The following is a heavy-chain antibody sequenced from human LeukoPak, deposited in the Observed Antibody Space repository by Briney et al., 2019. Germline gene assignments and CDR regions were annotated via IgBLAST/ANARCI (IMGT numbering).Heavy chain of an antibody. CDR2: IKQDGSEK. CDR3: ARGGLNYDYVWGSYRLIYFDY. D-gene: IGHD3-16*02. CDR1: GFTFSSYW. J-gene: IGHJ4*02. Sequence: GGSLRLSWAASGFTFSSYWMSWVRQAPAKGLEWVANIKQDGSEKYYVDSVKGRFTISRDNAKNSLYLQMNSLRAEDTAVYYCARGGLNYDYVWGSYRLIYFDYWGQGTLVTVSS. V-gene: IGHV3-7*03.